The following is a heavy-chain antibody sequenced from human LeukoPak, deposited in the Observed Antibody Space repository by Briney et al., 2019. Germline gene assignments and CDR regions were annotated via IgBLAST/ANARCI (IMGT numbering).Heavy chain of an antibody. CDR2: ISGSGGST. CDR1: GFTFSSYA. V-gene: IGHV3-23*01. J-gene: IGHJ6*02. CDR3: AKDAEQQWWLVRYYGMDV. Sequence: GGSLRLSCAASGFTFSSYAMSWVRQAPGEGLEWVSAISGSGGSTYYADSVKGRFTISRDNSKNTLYLQMNSLRAEDTAVYYCAKDAEQQWWLVRYYGMDVWGQGTTVTVSS. D-gene: IGHD6-19*01.